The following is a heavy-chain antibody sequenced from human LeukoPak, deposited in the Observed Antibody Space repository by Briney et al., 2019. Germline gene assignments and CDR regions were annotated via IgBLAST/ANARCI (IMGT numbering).Heavy chain of an antibody. J-gene: IGHJ4*02. Sequence: GGSLRLFCAVSGFTFSSYWMHWVRQAPGKGLVWVSRIDRDGSRINYADSVKGRFTISRDNGKNTLFLQMNSLRAEDAAVYYCVRGNDYGGPHYWGQGTLVTVSS. V-gene: IGHV3-74*01. D-gene: IGHD4-23*01. CDR2: IDRDGSRI. CDR1: GFTFSSYW. CDR3: VRGNDYGGPHY.